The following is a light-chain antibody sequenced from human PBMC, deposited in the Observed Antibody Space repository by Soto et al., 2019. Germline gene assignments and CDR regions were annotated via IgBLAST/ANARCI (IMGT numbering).Light chain of an antibody. CDR3: QQYGSSPYT. J-gene: IGKJ2*01. Sequence: EIVLTQSPGTLSLSSGERATLSCRASQSVSSNYLAWYQQKPGQAPRLLIYGASSGATGIPDRFSGSGSGTDFTLTISRLEPEDFAVYYCQQYGSSPYTFGQGTKLEIK. CDR1: QSVSSNY. V-gene: IGKV3-20*01. CDR2: GAS.